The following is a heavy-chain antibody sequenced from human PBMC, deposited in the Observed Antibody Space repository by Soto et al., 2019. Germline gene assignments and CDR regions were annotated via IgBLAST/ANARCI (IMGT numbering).Heavy chain of an antibody. Sequence: QVQLQESGPGLVRPSQTLSLTCTVSGASVNSDVYYWTWIRQHPEKGLEWIGYIYDSGSTYYNPSLESRGSISLDTPNNQFSLNLKSVTAADTAIYYCARAPHYEILAAIDYWGQGTLVTVSS. V-gene: IGHV4-31*03. CDR1: GASVNSDVYY. CDR2: IYDSGST. CDR3: ARAPHYEILAAIDY. J-gene: IGHJ4*02. D-gene: IGHD3-9*01.